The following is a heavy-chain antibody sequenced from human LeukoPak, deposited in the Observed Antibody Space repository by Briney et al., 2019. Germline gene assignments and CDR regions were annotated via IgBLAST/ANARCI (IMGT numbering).Heavy chain of an antibody. V-gene: IGHV4-59*01. Sequence: SETLSLTCTVSGDSISRYYWSWIRQSPGKGLEWFCYYGGSTTYTPSLESRVTMSVDTSKNQFSLKLISVTAADTAVYYCARYDHAPSYYYYYMDVWGKGTTVTVPS. CDR2: YYGGST. J-gene: IGHJ6*03. CDR1: GDSISRYY. D-gene: IGHD1-14*01. CDR3: ARYDHAPSYYYYYMDV.